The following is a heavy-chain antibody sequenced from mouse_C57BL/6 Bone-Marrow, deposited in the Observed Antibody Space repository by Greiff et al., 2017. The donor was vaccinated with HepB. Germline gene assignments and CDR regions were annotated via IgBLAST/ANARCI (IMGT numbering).Heavy chain of an antibody. CDR2: IYPGDGDT. CDR3: ARGGSNYVHWYFDV. V-gene: IGHV1-82*01. CDR1: GYAFSSSW. J-gene: IGHJ1*03. Sequence: VKLVESGPELVKPGASVKISCKASGYAFSSSWMNWVKQRPGKGLEWIGRIYPGDGDTNYNGKFKGKATLTADKSSSTAYMQLSSLTSEDSAVYFCARGGSNYVHWYFDVWGTGTTVTVSS. D-gene: IGHD2-5*01.